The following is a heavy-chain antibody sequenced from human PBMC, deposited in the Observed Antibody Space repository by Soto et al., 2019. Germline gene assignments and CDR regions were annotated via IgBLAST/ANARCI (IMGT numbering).Heavy chain of an antibody. J-gene: IGHJ4*02. CDR3: ARGKATLIDY. V-gene: IGHV3-30-3*01. CDR2: ISYDGSNK. CDR1: GLSLSSYA. D-gene: IGHD5-12*01. Sequence: GSLRLSSAASGLSLSSYAMHWVRQAPGKGLEWVAVISYDGSNKYYADSVKGRFTISRDNSKNTLYLQMNSLRAEDTAVYYCARGKATLIDYWGQGTLVTVSS.